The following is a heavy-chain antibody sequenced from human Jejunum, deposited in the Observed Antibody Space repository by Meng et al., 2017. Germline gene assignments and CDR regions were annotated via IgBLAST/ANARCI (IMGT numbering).Heavy chain of an antibody. J-gene: IGHJ4*02. CDR1: GYSFSNYW. CDR2: IYPGDSET. CDR3: ARRSGYREFVH. V-gene: IGHV5-51*01. Sequence: GGSLRLSCKAFGYSFSNYWIGWVRHMPGEGLQWMGVIYPGDSETRYSPSFQGQVTISVDKSISTAYLQWSSLKASDTAMYYCARRSGYREFVHWGQGTLVTVSS. D-gene: IGHD3-10*01.